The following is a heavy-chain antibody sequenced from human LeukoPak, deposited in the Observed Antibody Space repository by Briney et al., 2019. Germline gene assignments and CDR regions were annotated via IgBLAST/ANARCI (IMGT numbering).Heavy chain of an antibody. Sequence: ASVKVSCKASGYTFTGYYMHWVRQAPGQGLEWMGWINPNSGGTNYAQKFQGRVTMTRDTSISTAYMELSRLRSDDTAVYYCARDPVGGFLSQSTWFDHWGQGTLVTVSS. CDR1: GYTFTGYY. D-gene: IGHD2/OR15-2a*01. CDR2: INPNSGGT. V-gene: IGHV1-2*02. CDR3: ARDPVGGFLSQSTWFDH. J-gene: IGHJ5*02.